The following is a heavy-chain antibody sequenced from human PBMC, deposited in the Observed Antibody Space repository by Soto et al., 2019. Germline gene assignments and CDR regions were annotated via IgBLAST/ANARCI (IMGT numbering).Heavy chain of an antibody. Sequence: ETLSLTCTVSGGSISSYYWSWIRQPPGKGLEWIGYIYYSGSTNYNPSLKSRVTISVDTSKNQFSLKLSSVTAADTAVYYCARGLTTYYYYGMDVWGQGTTVTVSS. J-gene: IGHJ6*02. V-gene: IGHV4-59*01. D-gene: IGHD3-9*01. CDR1: GGSISSYY. CDR2: IYYSGST. CDR3: ARGLTTYYYYGMDV.